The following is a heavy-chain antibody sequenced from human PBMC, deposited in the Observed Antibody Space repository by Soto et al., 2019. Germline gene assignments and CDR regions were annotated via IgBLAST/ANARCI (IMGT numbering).Heavy chain of an antibody. CDR3: AKDEFEGFGESSEIGD. CDR2: ISYDGSNK. J-gene: IGHJ4*02. Sequence: QVQLVESGGGVVQPGRSLRLSCAASGFTFSSYGMHWVRQAPGKGLEWVAVISYDGSNKYYADSVKGRFTISRDNSKNTLYLQMNSLRAEDTAVYYCAKDEFEGFGESSEIGDWGQGTLVTVSS. D-gene: IGHD3-10*01. V-gene: IGHV3-30*18. CDR1: GFTFSSYG.